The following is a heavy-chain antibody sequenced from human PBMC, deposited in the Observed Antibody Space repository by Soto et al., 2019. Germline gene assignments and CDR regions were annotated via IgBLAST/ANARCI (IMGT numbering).Heavy chain of an antibody. CDR1: GGTFSSYA. D-gene: IGHD3-10*01. CDR3: ARHGIGGGYYYYGMDV. CDR2: IIPIFGTA. Sequence: QVQLVQSGAEVKKPGSSVKVSCKASGGTFSSYAISWVRQAPGQGLEWRGGIIPIFGTANYAQKFQGRVTISADKATSAAYLELSGLRSEDPAVYYCARHGIGGGYYYYGMDVWGQGNTVTVSS. V-gene: IGHV1-69*06. J-gene: IGHJ6*02.